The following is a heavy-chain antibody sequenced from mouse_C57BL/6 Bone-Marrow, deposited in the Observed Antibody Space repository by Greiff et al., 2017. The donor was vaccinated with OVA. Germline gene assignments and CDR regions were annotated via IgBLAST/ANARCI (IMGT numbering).Heavy chain of an antibody. CDR2: IWGDGST. Sequence: VMLVESGPGLVAPSQSLSITCTVSGFSLTSSGVSWVRQPPGKGLEWLGVIWGDGSTNYHSALISRLSISKDNSKSQVFLKLNSLQTDDTSTYYGAKESYDYGSSYFDYCGQGTTLTVSS. CDR3: AKESYDYGSSYFDY. J-gene: IGHJ2*01. V-gene: IGHV2-3*01. D-gene: IGHD1-1*01. CDR1: GFSLTSSG.